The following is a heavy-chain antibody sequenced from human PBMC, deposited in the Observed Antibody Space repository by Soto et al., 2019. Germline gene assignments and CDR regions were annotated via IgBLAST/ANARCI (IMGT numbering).Heavy chain of an antibody. V-gene: IGHV3-48*02. CDR3: ARDWRGYSGYDHAFDI. CDR1: GFTFSSYS. D-gene: IGHD5-12*01. J-gene: IGHJ3*02. CDR2: ISSSSSTI. Sequence: EVQLVESGGGLVQPGGSLRLSCAASGFTFSSYSMNWVRQAPGKGLEWVSYISSSSSTIYYADSVKGRFTISRDNAKNSLYLQMKSLRNEDTAVYYCARDWRGYSGYDHAFDIWGQGTMVTVSS.